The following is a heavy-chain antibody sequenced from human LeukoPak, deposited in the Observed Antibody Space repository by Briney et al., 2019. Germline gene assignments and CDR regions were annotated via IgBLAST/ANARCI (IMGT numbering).Heavy chain of an antibody. V-gene: IGHV1-2*02. CDR3: ARRDCSSTNCYYFDY. CDR2: INANRGGA. CDR1: GYTFTDYY. Sequence: GASLKVSCKASGYTFTDYYMHWVRQAPGQGLEWMGWINANRGGANYAQRFQGRVTMTRDTSITTAYMELSRLKSDDTAVYYCARRDCSSTNCYYFDYWGQGTLVTVSS. J-gene: IGHJ4*02. D-gene: IGHD2-2*01.